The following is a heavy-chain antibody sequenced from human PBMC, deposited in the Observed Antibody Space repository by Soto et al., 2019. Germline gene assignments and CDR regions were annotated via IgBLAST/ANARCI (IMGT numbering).Heavy chain of an antibody. CDR2: MNPNSGNT. D-gene: IGHD1-26*01. CDR3: ATEGWERPPAGGMDV. V-gene: IGHV1-8*01. Sequence: ASVKVSCKASGYTFTSYDINWVRQATGQGLEWMGWMNPNSGNTGYAQKFQGRVTMTRNTSISTAYMELSSLRSEDTAVYYCATEGWERPPAGGMDVWGQGTTVTASS. J-gene: IGHJ6*02. CDR1: GYTFTSYD.